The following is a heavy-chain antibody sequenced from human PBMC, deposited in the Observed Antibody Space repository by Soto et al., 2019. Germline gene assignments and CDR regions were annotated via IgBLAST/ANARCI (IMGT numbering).Heavy chain of an antibody. Sequence: AGGSLRLSCEASGFMFSMYWMHWVRQVPGKGPVWVSRINEDGVTTTYADSVKGRFTISRDNDKNTLYLQVDSLRVEDTAMYYCTRGPRPSSSGTGAYWDPGTQVTVSS. CDR1: GFMFSMYW. CDR3: TRGPRPSSSGTGAY. CDR2: INEDGVTT. D-gene: IGHD1-26*01. J-gene: IGHJ4*02. V-gene: IGHV3-74*03.